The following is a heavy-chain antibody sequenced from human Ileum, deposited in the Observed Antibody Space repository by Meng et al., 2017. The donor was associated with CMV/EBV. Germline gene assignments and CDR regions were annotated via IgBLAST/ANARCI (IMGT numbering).Heavy chain of an antibody. J-gene: IGHJ4*02. V-gene: IGHV3-74*01. D-gene: IGHD5-24*01. Sequence: GESLKISCAASGFTFNYFFMHWVRQAPGQGLVWVSTINADGSSTTYADSVQGRFTIPRDNAKNTLYLQMDSLRSDDTAVYYCVREAGRRHGYNYLGYFDYWGQGTQVTVSS. CDR3: VREAGRRHGYNYLGYFDY. CDR2: INADGSST. CDR1: GFTFNYFF.